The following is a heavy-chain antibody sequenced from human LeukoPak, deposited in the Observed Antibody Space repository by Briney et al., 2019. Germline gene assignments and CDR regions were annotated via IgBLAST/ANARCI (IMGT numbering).Heavy chain of an antibody. D-gene: IGHD3-16*01. CDR3: ARGHWGGIYGPFDP. V-gene: IGHV5-51*01. J-gene: IGHJ5*02. CDR1: GYKFSSYW. CDR2: IYPGDSDT. Sequence: GKSLQISCKGSGYKFSSYWIGWVRQMPGKGLEWMGIIYPGDSDTRYSPSFQGQVTISADKSISTAYLQWRSLKASDTAMYYCARGHWGGIYGPFDPWSQGAPVTVSS.